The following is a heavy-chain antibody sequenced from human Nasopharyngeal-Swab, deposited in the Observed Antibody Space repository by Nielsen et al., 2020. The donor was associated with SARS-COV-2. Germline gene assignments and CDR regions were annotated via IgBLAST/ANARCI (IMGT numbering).Heavy chain of an antibody. CDR3: AVTWDY. CDR2: INPSGGST. J-gene: IGHJ4*02. Sequence: ASVKVSCKASGYTFTSYYMHWVRQAPGQGLEWMGIINPSGGSTSYAQKLQGRVTMTTDTSTSTAYMELRSLKSDDTAVYYCAVTWDYWGQGTLVTVSS. D-gene: IGHD2-21*02. CDR1: GYTFTSYY. V-gene: IGHV1-46*01.